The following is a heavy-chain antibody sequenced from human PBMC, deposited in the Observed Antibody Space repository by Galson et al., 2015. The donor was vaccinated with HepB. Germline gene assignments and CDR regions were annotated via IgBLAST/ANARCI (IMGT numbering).Heavy chain of an antibody. J-gene: IGHJ6*02. CDR2: INAGNGNT. CDR3: ARVTTMVRGVRYYYYYGMDV. CDR1: GYTFTSYA. V-gene: IGHV1-3*01. D-gene: IGHD3-10*01. Sequence: SVKVSCKASGYTFTSYATHWVRQAPGQRLEWMGWINAGNGNTKYSQKFQGRVTITRDTSASTAYMELSSLRSEDTAVYYCARVTTMVRGVRYYYYYGMDVWGQGTTVTVSS.